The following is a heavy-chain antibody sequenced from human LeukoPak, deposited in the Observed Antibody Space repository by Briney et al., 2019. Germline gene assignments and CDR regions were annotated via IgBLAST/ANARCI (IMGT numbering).Heavy chain of an antibody. CDR2: INHSGST. Sequence: SETLSLTCSVSRYSISSGYYWGWIRQPPGKGLEWIGEINHSGSTNYNPSLKSRVTISVDTSKNQFSLKLSSVTAADTAVYYCAREGVVVVAASGLFDYWGQGTLVTVSS. J-gene: IGHJ4*02. V-gene: IGHV4-38-2*02. CDR3: AREGVVVVAASGLFDY. D-gene: IGHD2-15*01. CDR1: RYSISSGYY.